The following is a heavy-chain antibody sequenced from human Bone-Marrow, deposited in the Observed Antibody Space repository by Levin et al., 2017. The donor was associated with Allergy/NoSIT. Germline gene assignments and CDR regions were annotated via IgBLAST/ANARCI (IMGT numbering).Heavy chain of an antibody. J-gene: IGHJ4*02. D-gene: IGHD5-18*01. CDR3: AKDSGRGYSYASF. CDR2: ISNDGSNK. Sequence: LSLTCAASGFPFSSYGMYWVRQAPGKGLEWVAVISNDGSNKYHVDSVKGRFSISRDNLKSTMYLQMNSLTSEDTAVYYCAKDSGRGYSYASFWGQGTLVTVSS. V-gene: IGHV3-30*18. CDR1: GFPFSSYG.